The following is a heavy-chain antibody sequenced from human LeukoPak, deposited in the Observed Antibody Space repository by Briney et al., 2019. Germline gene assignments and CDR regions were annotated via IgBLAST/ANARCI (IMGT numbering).Heavy chain of an antibody. V-gene: IGHV3-23*01. CDR2: ISGSGGST. CDR1: GFTFSSYA. CDR3: AKGPPDSSSWYKRTEG. J-gene: IGHJ4*02. D-gene: IGHD6-13*01. Sequence: GGSLRLSCAASGFTFSSYAMSWVRQAPGRGLEWVSGISGSGGSTYYADSVKGRFTISRDNSKNTLYLQMNSLRAEDTAVYYCAKGPPDSSSWYKRTEGWGQGTLVTVSS.